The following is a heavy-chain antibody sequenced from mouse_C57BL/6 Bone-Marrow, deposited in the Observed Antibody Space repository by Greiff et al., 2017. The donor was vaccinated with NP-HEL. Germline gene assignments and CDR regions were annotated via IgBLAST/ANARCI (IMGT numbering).Heavy chain of an antibody. J-gene: IGHJ3*01. CDR1: GYAFTNYL. V-gene: IGHV1-54*01. CDR2: INPGSGGT. CDR3: ARGRPD. Sequence: QVQLQQSGAELVRPGTSVKVSCKASGYAFTNYLIEWVKQRPGQGLEWIGVINPGSGGTNYNEKFKGKATLTADKSSSTAYMQLSSLTSEDSAVYFCARGRPDWGQGTLVTVSA.